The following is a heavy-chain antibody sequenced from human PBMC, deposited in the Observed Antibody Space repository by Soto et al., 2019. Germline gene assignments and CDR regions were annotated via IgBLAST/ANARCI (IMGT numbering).Heavy chain of an antibody. CDR2: ITATGGNT. J-gene: IGHJ3*02. V-gene: IGHV3-23*01. Sequence: GRALRLSCAASGFTFSTYSMTWVRQAPGKGLEWVAHITATGGNTYYADSVRGRFTISRDTSGNTLYLQMNSLRAEDTALYYCAKCMQAYWNYDAHHIWGQGTMVTVSS. D-gene: IGHD1-7*01. CDR1: GFTFSTYS. CDR3: AKCMQAYWNYDAHHI.